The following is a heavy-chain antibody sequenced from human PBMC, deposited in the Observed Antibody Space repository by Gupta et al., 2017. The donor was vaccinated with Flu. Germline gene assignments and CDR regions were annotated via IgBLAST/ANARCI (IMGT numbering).Heavy chain of an antibody. D-gene: IGHD2-2*01. J-gene: IGHJ4*02. CDR2: RWYDGSKD. CDR1: GFTFSDTA. V-gene: IGHV3-33*01. CDR3: ARDFCSSTSCYSYHFDY. Sequence: QVQLVESGGGVVQPGRPLRLSCAASGFTFSDTAMHWVRQAPGKGLEWVAIRWYDGSKDYDADSVKGRCSISRDNSKNTLYLQLNSLRAEDTAVYYCARDFCSSTSCYSYHFDYWGPGTLVTVSS.